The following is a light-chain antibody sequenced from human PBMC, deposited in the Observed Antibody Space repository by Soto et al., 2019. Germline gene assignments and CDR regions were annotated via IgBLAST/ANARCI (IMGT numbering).Light chain of an antibody. CDR2: DVS. CDR3: SSYTGTRTCV. V-gene: IGLV2-14*03. J-gene: IGLJ1*01. Sequence: QSVLTQPASVSGSPGQSITISCTGTSSDVGGYNYVSWYQHHPGKAPKLMIYDVSNRPSGVSNRFSGSKSGNTASLTISGLQAEDEADYYCSSYTGTRTCVFGNGTKVTVL. CDR1: SSDVGGYNY.